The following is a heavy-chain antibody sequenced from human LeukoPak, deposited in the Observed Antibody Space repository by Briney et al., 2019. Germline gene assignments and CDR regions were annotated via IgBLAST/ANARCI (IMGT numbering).Heavy chain of an antibody. CDR1: GGSITDYH. Sequence: SETLSLTCTVSGGSITDYHWIWIRQPAGKGLEWIGRLYTSGSTNYNPSLKSRVTISVDTSKNQFSLKLSSVTAADTAVYYCAGKDILTGYNWFDPWGQGTLVTVSS. D-gene: IGHD3-9*01. CDR3: AGKDILTGYNWFDP. CDR2: LYTSGST. V-gene: IGHV4-4*07. J-gene: IGHJ5*02.